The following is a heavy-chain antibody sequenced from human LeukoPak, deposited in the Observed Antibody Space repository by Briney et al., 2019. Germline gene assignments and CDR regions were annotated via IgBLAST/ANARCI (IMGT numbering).Heavy chain of an antibody. Sequence: PGGSLRLSCAASGFTFSTYWMSWVRQAPGKGLEWVANINQDGSDRYYVDSVKGRFIISRDNARNSLYLQMNSLRVEDTAVYYCATHYHDTRRYSDYWGQGTLVTVSS. CDR1: GFTFSTYW. CDR3: ATHYHDTRRYSDY. D-gene: IGHD3-22*01. V-gene: IGHV3-7*01. J-gene: IGHJ4*02. CDR2: INQDGSDR.